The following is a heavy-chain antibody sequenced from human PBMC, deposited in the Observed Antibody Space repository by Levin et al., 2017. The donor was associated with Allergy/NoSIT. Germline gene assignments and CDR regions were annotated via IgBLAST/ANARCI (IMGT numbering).Heavy chain of an antibody. J-gene: IGHJ6*02. CDR3: TREHDYGVRDYYYYYGMDV. V-gene: IGHV1-18*01. CDR2: ISSYNTNT. D-gene: IGHD4-17*01. Sequence: ASVKVSCKASGYSFTSYAISWVRQAPGQGLEWMGWISSYNTNTKYAQKLQGRVTMTTDTSTSTAYMELRSLRSDDTAVYYCTREHDYGVRDYYYYYGMDVWGQGTTVTVSS. CDR1: GYSFTSYA.